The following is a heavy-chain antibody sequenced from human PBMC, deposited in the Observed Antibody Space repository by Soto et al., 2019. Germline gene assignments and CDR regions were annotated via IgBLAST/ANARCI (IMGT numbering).Heavy chain of an antibody. CDR3: ATQGRDGYNRRGAFDI. CDR2: ISYDGSNK. Sequence: QVQLVESGGGVVQPGRSLRLSCAASGFTFSSYGMHWVRQAPGKGLEWVAVISYDGSNKYYADSVKGRFTISRDNSKNTLYLQMNSLRAEDTAVYYCATQGRDGYNRRGAFDILGQGTMVTVSS. V-gene: IGHV3-30*03. J-gene: IGHJ3*02. D-gene: IGHD5-12*01. CDR1: GFTFSSYG.